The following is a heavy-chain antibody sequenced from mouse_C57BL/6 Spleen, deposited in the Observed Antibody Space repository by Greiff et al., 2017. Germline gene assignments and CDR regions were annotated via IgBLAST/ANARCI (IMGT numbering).Heavy chain of an antibody. CDR2: IYPGDGDT. CDR1: GYAFSSSW. Sequence: QVQLQQSGPELVKPGASVKISCKASGYAFSSSWMNWVKQRPGKGLEWLGRIYPGDGDTNYNGQLKGKATLTADNSYSTAYMQLSSLTSEDSAVYFCAREEYYYGFAYWGQGTLVTVSA. D-gene: IGHD1-1*02. CDR3: AREEYYYGFAY. J-gene: IGHJ3*01. V-gene: IGHV1-82*01.